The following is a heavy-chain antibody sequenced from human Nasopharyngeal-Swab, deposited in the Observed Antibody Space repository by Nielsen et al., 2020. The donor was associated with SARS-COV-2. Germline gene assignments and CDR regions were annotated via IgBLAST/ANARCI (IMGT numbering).Heavy chain of an antibody. Sequence: GESLKISCAASGFTFSSYWMHWVRQAPGKGLVWVSRINSDGSSTSYADSVKGRFTISRDNAKNTLYLQMNSLRAEDTAVYYCARASSSYSNYFGYWGQGTLVTVSS. CDR2: INSDGSST. D-gene: IGHD4-11*01. J-gene: IGHJ4*02. V-gene: IGHV3-74*01. CDR3: ARASSSYSNYFGY. CDR1: GFTFSSYW.